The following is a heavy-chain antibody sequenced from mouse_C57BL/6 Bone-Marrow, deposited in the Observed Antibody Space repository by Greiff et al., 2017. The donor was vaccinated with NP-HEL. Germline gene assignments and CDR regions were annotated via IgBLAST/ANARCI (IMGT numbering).Heavy chain of an antibody. V-gene: IGHV1-63*01. CDR2: IYPGGGYT. Sequence: QVQLQQSGAELVRPGTSVKMSCKASGYTFTNYWIGWAKQRPGHGLEWIGDIYPGGGYTNYNEKFKGKATLTADKSSSTAYMQFSSPTSEDSAIYYCARKGWLLPMDYWGQGTSVTVSS. CDR3: ARKGWLLPMDY. D-gene: IGHD2-3*01. CDR1: GYTFTNYW. J-gene: IGHJ4*01.